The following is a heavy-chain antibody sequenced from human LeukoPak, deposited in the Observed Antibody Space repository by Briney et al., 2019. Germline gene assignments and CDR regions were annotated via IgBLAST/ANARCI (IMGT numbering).Heavy chain of an antibody. V-gene: IGHV4-4*07. Sequence: SETLSLTCTVSGGFISSYYWSWIRQPAGKGLEWIGRIYTSGSTNYNPSLKSRVTMSVDTSKNQFSLKLSSVTAADTAVYYCARDLLRPYCSSTSCYGMDVWGQGTTVTVSS. J-gene: IGHJ6*02. CDR1: GGFISSYY. CDR3: ARDLLRPYCSSTSCYGMDV. CDR2: IYTSGST. D-gene: IGHD2-2*01.